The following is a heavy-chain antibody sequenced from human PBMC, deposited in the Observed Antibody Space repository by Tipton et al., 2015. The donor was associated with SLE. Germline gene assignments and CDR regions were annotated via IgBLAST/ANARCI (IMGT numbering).Heavy chain of an antibody. Sequence: TLSLTCTVSGGSISSGSYYWSWIRQPAGKGLEWIGRIYTSGRTTYNPSLKSRVSMSIDASVNQFSLNLNSVTAADTAVYYCARWVLGSRWGFDPWGQGTLVVVSS. V-gene: IGHV4-61*02. D-gene: IGHD7-27*01. J-gene: IGHJ5*02. CDR1: GGSISSGSYY. CDR3: ARWVLGSRWGFDP. CDR2: IYTSGRT.